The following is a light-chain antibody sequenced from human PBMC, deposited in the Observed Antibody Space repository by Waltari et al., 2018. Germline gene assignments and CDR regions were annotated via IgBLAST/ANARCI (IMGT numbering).Light chain of an antibody. V-gene: IGLV3-19*01. CDR3: NSRDSSGNHVV. CDR2: GKN. CDR1: RLRSSY. Sequence: SSELTQDPAVSVALGQTVRIPCQGDRLRSSYASWYQQKPGQAPVLVIYGKNNRPSGIPDRFSGSSSGNTASLTITGAQAEDEADYYCNSRDSSGNHVVFGGGTKLTVL. J-gene: IGLJ2*01.